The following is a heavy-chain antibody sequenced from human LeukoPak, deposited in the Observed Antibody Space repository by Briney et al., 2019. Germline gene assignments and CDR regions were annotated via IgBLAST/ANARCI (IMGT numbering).Heavy chain of an antibody. CDR1: GGTFSSYA. Sequence: ASVKVSCKASGGTFSSYAISWVRQAPGQGLEWMGGIIPIFGTANYAQKFQGRVTITTDESTSTAYMELRSLRSEDTAVYYCARETYDAFDIWGQGTMVTVSS. V-gene: IGHV1-69*05. CDR2: IIPIFGTA. CDR3: ARETYDAFDI. J-gene: IGHJ3*02.